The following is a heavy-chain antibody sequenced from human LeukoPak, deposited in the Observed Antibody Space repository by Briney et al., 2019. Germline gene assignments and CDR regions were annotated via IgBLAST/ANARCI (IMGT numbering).Heavy chain of an antibody. D-gene: IGHD6-13*01. Sequence: PGGSLRLSCAASGFTFSSYAMHWVRQAPGKGLEWVAVIWYDGSNKYYADSVKGRFTISRDNSKNTLYLQMNSLRAEDTAVYYCARVGYSSSFGMGADYYYYYMDVWGKGTTVTVSS. CDR3: ARVGYSSSFGMGADYYYYYMDV. CDR2: IWYDGSNK. J-gene: IGHJ6*03. V-gene: IGHV3-33*08. CDR1: GFTFSSYA.